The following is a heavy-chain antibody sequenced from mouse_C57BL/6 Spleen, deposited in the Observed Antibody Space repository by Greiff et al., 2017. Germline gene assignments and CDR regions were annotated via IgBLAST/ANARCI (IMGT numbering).Heavy chain of an antibody. CDR2: ISSGGSYT. Sequence: EVKLVESGGDLVKPGGSLKLSCAASGFTFSSYGMSWVRQTPDKRLEWVATISSGGSYTYYPDSVKGRFTISRDNAKNTLYLQMSSLKSEATAMYYCASITTVVATGFDYWGQGTTLTVSS. D-gene: IGHD1-1*01. J-gene: IGHJ2*01. CDR3: ASITTVVATGFDY. V-gene: IGHV5-6*01. CDR1: GFTFSSYG.